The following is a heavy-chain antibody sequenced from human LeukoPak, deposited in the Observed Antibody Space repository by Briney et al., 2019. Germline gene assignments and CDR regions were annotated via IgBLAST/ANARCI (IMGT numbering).Heavy chain of an antibody. Sequence: NPSETLSLTCTVSGGSISRSSYWGNWIRQPPGMGLEWIGSIHYGGTTYYNPSLKSRVTISLDTSKMQFSLRLSSVTAADTAVYYCASRAMGTKSIDYWGQGTLVTVSS. CDR2: IHYGGTT. CDR3: ASRAMGTKSIDY. V-gene: IGHV4-39*01. J-gene: IGHJ4*02. CDR1: GGSISRSSYW. D-gene: IGHD1-7*01.